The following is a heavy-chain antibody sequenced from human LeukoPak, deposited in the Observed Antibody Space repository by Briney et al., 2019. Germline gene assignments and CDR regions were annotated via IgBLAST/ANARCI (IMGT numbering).Heavy chain of an antibody. D-gene: IGHD6-13*01. J-gene: IGHJ6*03. Sequence: GGSLRLSCADSGFTFADYGMSWVRHAPGKGLEWVSGINWNGGSTGYADSVKGRFTISRDNAKNSLYLQMNRVRAEDTALYHSACGGSSRLYSGAEYYYYMDGWGKGAPVTVSS. V-gene: IGHV3-20*01. CDR2: INWNGGST. CDR1: GFTFADYG. CDR3: ACGGSSRLYSGAEYYYYMDG.